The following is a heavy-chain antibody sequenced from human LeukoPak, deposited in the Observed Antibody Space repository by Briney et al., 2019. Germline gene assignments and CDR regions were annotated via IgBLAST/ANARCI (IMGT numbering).Heavy chain of an antibody. D-gene: IGHD2-2*01. CDR2: IYTSGST. J-gene: IGHJ6*02. CDR1: GGSISSGSYY. V-gene: IGHV4-61*02. Sequence: SETLSLTCTVSGGSISSGSYYWSWIRQPVGKGLEWIGRIYTSGSTNYNPSLKSRVTISVDTSKNQFSLKLSSVTAADTAVYYCARLSTSDRPYYYYGMDVWGQGTTVTVSS. CDR3: ARLSTSDRPYYYYGMDV.